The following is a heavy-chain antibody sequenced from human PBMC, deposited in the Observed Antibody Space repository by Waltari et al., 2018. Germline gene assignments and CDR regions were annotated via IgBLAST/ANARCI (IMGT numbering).Heavy chain of an antibody. J-gene: IGHJ4*02. CDR1: GFTFSSYW. V-gene: IGHV3-7*01. Sequence: EVQLVESGGGLVQPGGSRRLSCAASGFTFSSYWMSRVRQAPGKGLEWVANIKQDGSEKYYVDSVKGRFTISRDNAKNSLYLQMNSLRAEDTAVYYCAREARLGILSHTLDYWGQGTLVTVSS. CDR3: AREARLGILSHTLDY. CDR2: IKQDGSEK. D-gene: IGHD5-18*01.